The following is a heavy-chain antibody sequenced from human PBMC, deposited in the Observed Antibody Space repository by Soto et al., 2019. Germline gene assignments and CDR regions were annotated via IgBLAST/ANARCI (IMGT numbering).Heavy chain of an antibody. CDR1: GGSISSNTW. V-gene: IGHV4-4*02. J-gene: IGHJ5*01. CDR3: ARDRNVRDFYDSSGYLNWFDS. D-gene: IGHD3-22*01. CDR2: IYHSGTT. Sequence: SETLSLTCTVSGGSISSNTWWNWVRQPPGKGLEWIGEIYHSGTTNYHPSLQSRVTLSIDKSKSQFSLELKSVTAADTAVYFCARDRNVRDFYDSSGYLNWFDSWGQGTLVTVS.